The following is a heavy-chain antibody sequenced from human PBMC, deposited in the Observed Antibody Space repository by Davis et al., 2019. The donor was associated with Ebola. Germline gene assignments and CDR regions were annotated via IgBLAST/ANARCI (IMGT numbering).Heavy chain of an antibody. CDR2: ISGSGGST. D-gene: IGHD6-19*01. Sequence: GGSLRLSCAASGFTFSRYAMSWVRQAPGKGLEWVAAISGSGGSTYYADSVKGRFTISRDNSKNTLYLQMNSLRAEDTAVYYCAKDPDSNGWYSDYWGQGTLVTVSS. V-gene: IGHV3-23*01. CDR1: GFTFSRYA. CDR3: AKDPDSNGWYSDY. J-gene: IGHJ4*02.